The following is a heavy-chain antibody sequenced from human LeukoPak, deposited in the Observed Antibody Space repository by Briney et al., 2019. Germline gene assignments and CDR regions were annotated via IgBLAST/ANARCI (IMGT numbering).Heavy chain of an antibody. CDR2: IYSGGST. D-gene: IGHD3-22*01. Sequence: GGSLRLSCAASGFIVSSYSMSWVRQAPGKGLEWVSVIYSGGSTYYADSVKGGFTISRDSSNNTLYLQMGSLRAEDMAVYYCARDYYDSSGYYRPPGDWGQGTLVTVSS. J-gene: IGHJ4*02. CDR3: ARDYYDSSGYYRPPGD. V-gene: IGHV3-66*01. CDR1: GFIVSSYS.